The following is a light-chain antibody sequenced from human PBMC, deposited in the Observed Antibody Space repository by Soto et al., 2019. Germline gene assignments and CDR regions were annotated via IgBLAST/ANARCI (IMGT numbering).Light chain of an antibody. CDR3: QQYGSSPYT. V-gene: IGKV3-20*01. J-gene: IGKJ2*01. CDR1: QSVTSSY. CDR2: GSS. Sequence: EIVLPQSPGTLSLSPGERATLSCRASQSVTSSYLAWYQQKPGQAPRLLIYGSSSRATGIPDRFSGSGSGIDFTLTISRLEPEDFAVYYCQQYGSSPYTFGQGTKLEIK.